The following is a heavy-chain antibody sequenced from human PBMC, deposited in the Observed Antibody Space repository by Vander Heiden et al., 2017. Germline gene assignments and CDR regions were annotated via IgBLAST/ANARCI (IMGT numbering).Heavy chain of an antibody. CDR1: GGTFSSYA. Sequence: QVQLVQSGAEVKKPGSSVKVSCKASGGTFSSYAISWVRQAPGQGLEWMGGIIPIFGTANYAQKFQGRVTITADESTSTAYMELSSLRSEDTAVYYCARAPVDTAMGLFSYYGMDVRGQGTTGTVSS. CDR3: ARAPVDTAMGLFSYYGMDV. CDR2: IIPIFGTA. D-gene: IGHD5-18*01. V-gene: IGHV1-69*01. J-gene: IGHJ6*02.